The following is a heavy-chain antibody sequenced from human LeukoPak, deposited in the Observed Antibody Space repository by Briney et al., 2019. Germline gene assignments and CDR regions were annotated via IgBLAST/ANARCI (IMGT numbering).Heavy chain of an antibody. CDR2: IYPGDSDT. Sequence: GESLKISCKGSGYSFTSYWIGWVRQMPGKGLEWMGIIYPGDSDTRYSPSFQGQVTISADKSISTAYLQWSSLKASDTAMYYCASPPHYGDSDDALDIWGQGTMVTVSS. J-gene: IGHJ3*02. D-gene: IGHD4-17*01. V-gene: IGHV5-51*01. CDR1: GYSFTSYW. CDR3: ASPPHYGDSDDALDI.